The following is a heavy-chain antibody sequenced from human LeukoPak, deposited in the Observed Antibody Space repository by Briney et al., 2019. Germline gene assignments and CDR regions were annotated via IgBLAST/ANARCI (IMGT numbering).Heavy chain of an antibody. V-gene: IGHV1-2*02. Sequence: PVASVKVSCKASGYTFTGYYMHWVRQAPGQGLEWMGWINPNSGGTNYAQKFQGRVTMTRNTSISTAYMELSRLRSDDTAVYYCARGRDCSGGSCYSWLSSPSENWFDPWGQGTLVTVSS. CDR3: ARGRDCSGGSCYSWLSSPSENWFDP. CDR2: INPNSGGT. D-gene: IGHD2-15*01. J-gene: IGHJ5*02. CDR1: GYTFTGYY.